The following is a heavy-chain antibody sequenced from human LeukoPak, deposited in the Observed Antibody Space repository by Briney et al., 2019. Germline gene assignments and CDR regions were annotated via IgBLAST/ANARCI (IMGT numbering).Heavy chain of an antibody. CDR2: FDPEDGET. Sequence: ASVKVSCKVSGYTLTELSMHWVRQAPGKGLEWMGGFDPEDGETIYAQKFQGRVTMTGDTSTDTAYMELSSLRSEDTAVYYCATIGNIVVVTAPDYWGQGTLVTVSS. CDR3: ATIGNIVVVTAPDY. J-gene: IGHJ4*02. CDR1: GYTLTELS. V-gene: IGHV1-24*01. D-gene: IGHD2-21*02.